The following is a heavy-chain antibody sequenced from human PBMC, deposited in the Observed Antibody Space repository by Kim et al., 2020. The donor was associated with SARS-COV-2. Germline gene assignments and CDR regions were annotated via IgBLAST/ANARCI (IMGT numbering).Heavy chain of an antibody. V-gene: IGHV3-9*01. J-gene: IGHJ3*02. CDR3: AKDKYMTVTARVAFDI. D-gene: IGHD4-17*01. CDR2: ISWNSGSI. Sequence: GGSLRLSCAASGFTFDDYAMHWVRQAPGKGLEWVSGISWNSGSIGYADSVKGRFTISRDNAKNSLYLQMNSLRAEDTALYYCAKDKYMTVTARVAFDIWG. CDR1: GFTFDDYA.